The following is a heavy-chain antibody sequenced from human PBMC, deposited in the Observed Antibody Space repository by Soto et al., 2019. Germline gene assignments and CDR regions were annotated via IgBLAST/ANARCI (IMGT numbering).Heavy chain of an antibody. CDR1: GFTFSSYA. Sequence: EVQLLESGGGLVEPGGSLRLSCAASGFTFSSYAMSWVRQAPGKGLEWVSAISGSGGSTYYADSVKGRFTISRDNSKNTVYLQVKSLRAEDTAVYHCAEHSNWYDVVDYWGQGTLVTVSS. V-gene: IGHV3-23*01. J-gene: IGHJ4*02. CDR2: ISGSGGST. CDR3: AEHSNWYDVVDY. D-gene: IGHD6-13*01.